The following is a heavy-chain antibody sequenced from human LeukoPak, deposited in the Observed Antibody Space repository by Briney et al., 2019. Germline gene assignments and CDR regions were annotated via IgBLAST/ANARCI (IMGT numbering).Heavy chain of an antibody. CDR1: GFTFTSSA. V-gene: IGHV1-58*01. CDR2: IVVGSGNT. D-gene: IGHD2-15*01. J-gene: IGHJ4*02. Sequence: SVKVSCKASGFTFTSSAVQWVRQARGQRREWIGWIVVGSGNTNYAQKFQERVTITRDMSTSTAYMELSSLRSEDTAVYYCAAGYCSGGSCYRDFDYWGQGTLVTVSS. CDR3: AAGYCSGGSCYRDFDY.